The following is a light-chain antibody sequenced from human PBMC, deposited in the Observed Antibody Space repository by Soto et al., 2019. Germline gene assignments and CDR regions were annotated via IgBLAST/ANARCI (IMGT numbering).Light chain of an antibody. J-gene: IGKJ1*01. Sequence: DIQMTQSPSPLSASVGDRVTITCRASQSVSSGLAWYQQKPGKAPKLLIYKASNLETWVPSRFSGSGSATEFTLTISSLQPDDFATYYGQQQNTDTRTFGQGTKVEIK. CDR1: QSVSSG. V-gene: IGKV1-5*03. CDR3: QQQNTDTRT. CDR2: KAS.